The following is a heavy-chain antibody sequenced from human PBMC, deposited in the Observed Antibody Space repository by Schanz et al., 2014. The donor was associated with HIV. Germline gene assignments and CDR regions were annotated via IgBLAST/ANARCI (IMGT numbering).Heavy chain of an antibody. Sequence: VQLVESGGGLVQPGGSLRLSCAASGFTFSSYSLNWVRQAPGKGLEWVSSISSSSSDKYYADSVKGRFTISRDNAKNTLYLQMNSLSPEDTAVYYCARDNRGDYYLDSWGQGTLVTVS. CDR1: GFTFSSYS. CDR2: ISSSSSDK. J-gene: IGHJ1*01. CDR3: ARDNRGDYYLDS. D-gene: IGHD4-17*01. V-gene: IGHV3-21*01.